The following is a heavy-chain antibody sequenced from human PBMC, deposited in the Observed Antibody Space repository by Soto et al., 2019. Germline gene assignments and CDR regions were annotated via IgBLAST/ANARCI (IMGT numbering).Heavy chain of an antibody. CDR3: AREAAVAGTWFQH. J-gene: IGHJ1*01. CDR2: IKQDGSEK. CDR1: GFTFSSYW. V-gene: IGHV3-7*01. Sequence: HPGGSLRLSCAASGFTFSSYWMSWVRQAPGKGLEWVANIKQDGSEKYYVDSVKGRFTISRDNSKNTLYLQMNSLRAEDTAVYYCAREAAVAGTWFQHWGQGTLVTVSS. D-gene: IGHD6-19*01.